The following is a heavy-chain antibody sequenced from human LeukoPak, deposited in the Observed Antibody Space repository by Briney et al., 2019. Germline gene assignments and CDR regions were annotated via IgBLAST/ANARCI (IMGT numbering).Heavy chain of an antibody. CDR1: GFTFSSYG. CDR2: IWYDGSNK. D-gene: IGHD3-22*01. Sequence: GGSLRLSCAASGFTFSSYGMRWVRQAPGKGLEWVAVIWYDGSNKYYADSVKGRFTISRDNSKNTLYLQMNSLRAEDTAVYYCAREGSGYYYADYWGQGTLVTVSS. V-gene: IGHV3-33*01. J-gene: IGHJ4*02. CDR3: AREGSGYYYADY.